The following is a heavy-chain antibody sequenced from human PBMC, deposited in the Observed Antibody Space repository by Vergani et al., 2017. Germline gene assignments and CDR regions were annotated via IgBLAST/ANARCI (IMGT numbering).Heavy chain of an antibody. CDR3: ARHAAFDYGDYSTLFDY. D-gene: IGHD4-17*01. J-gene: IGHJ4*02. V-gene: IGHV4-59*08. CDR2: IYYSGST. Sequence: QVQLQESGPGLVKPSDTLSLTCTVSGGSISSYYWSWIRQPPGKGLEWIGYIYYSGSTNYNPSLKSRVTISVDTSTNKFSLKLSSVTAADTAVYYCARHAAFDYGDYSTLFDYWGQGTLVTVSS. CDR1: GGSISSYY.